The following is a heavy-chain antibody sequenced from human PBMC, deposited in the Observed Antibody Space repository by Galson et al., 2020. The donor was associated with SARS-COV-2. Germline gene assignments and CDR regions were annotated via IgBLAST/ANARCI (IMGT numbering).Heavy chain of an antibody. CDR1: GFTFSTYA. V-gene: IGHV3-30*04. J-gene: IGHJ6*04. CDR2: VSYDGRIN. D-gene: IGHD1-1*01. Sequence: GGSLRLSCVASGFTFSTYAMHWVRQAPGKGLEWMAVVSYDGRINYYADSVKGRFTISRDNSKNTLYLQMYSLRADDTAVYYCARDFFQVAEPKAWETAYYYSGRDVWGKGTTVTVSS. CDR3: ARDFFQVAEPKAWETAYYYSGRDV.